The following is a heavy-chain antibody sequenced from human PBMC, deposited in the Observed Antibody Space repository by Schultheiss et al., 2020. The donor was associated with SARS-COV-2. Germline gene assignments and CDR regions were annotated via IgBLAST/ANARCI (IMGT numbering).Heavy chain of an antibody. V-gene: IGHV3-48*04. D-gene: IGHD6-19*01. Sequence: GGSLRLSCAASGFTFSSYGMHWVRQAPGKGLEWVSYISSGGSNTYYADSVKGRFTISRDNAKNSLYLQMNSLRAEDTAVYYCAKLAAAGTYYYYGMDVWGQGTTVTVSS. CDR3: AKLAAAGTYYYYGMDV. CDR2: ISSGGSNT. J-gene: IGHJ6*02. CDR1: GFTFSSYG.